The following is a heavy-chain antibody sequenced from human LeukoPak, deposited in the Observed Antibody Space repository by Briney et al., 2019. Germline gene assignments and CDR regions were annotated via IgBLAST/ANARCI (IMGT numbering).Heavy chain of an antibody. CDR1: GYTFTSYA. Sequence: ASVKVSRKAPGYTFTSYAMNWVRQAPGQGLEWMGWINTNTGNPTYAQGFTGRFVFSLDTSVSTAYLQISSLKAEDTAVYYCARDPSWVGLPYYYYGMDVWGQGTTVTVSS. CDR2: INTNTGNP. J-gene: IGHJ6*02. D-gene: IGHD4-11*01. V-gene: IGHV7-4-1*02. CDR3: ARDPSWVGLPYYYYGMDV.